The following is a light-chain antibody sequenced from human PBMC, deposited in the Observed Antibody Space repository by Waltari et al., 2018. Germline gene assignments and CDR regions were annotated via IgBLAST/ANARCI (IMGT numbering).Light chain of an antibody. CDR3: QQYDNVPLT. V-gene: IGKV1-33*01. CDR2: DAS. J-gene: IGKJ3*01. CDR1: QDINNY. Sequence: DIQMTQSPSSLSASVGDRVTITCQASQDINNYLNWYQQKPGKAPKLLIYDASDLELGVPSRFSGSGSATDFTLTSSSLQPEDVGTYYCQQYDNVPLTFGPGTKVDIK.